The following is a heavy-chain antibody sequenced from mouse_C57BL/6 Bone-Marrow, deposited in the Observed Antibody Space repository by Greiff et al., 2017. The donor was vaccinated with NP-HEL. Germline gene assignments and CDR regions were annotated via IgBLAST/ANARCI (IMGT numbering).Heavy chain of an antibody. J-gene: IGHJ1*03. Sequence: QVQLQQPGAELVKPGASVKLSCKASGYTFTSYWMHWVRQRPGQGLEWIGLIHPNSGSTNYNEKFKSKVTLTVDKSSSTAYMQLSSLRSEDSAVYYCARESSDWDIDDWGTGTTVTVSS. V-gene: IGHV1-64*01. CDR2: IHPNSGST. CDR1: GYTFTSYW. D-gene: IGHD1-1*01. CDR3: ARESSDWDIDD.